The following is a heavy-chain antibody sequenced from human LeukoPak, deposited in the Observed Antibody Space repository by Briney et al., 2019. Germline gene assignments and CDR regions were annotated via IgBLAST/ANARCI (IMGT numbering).Heavy chain of an antibody. Sequence: SETLSLTCTVSGGSISSGGYYWSWNRQHPGKGLEWIGYIYYSGSTYYNPSLKSRVTISVDTSKNQFSLKLSSVTAADTAVYYSARDGARIAAARRAFDIWGQGTMVTVSS. V-gene: IGHV4-31*03. D-gene: IGHD6-13*01. CDR2: IYYSGST. CDR3: ARDGARIAAARRAFDI. CDR1: GGSISSGGYY. J-gene: IGHJ3*02.